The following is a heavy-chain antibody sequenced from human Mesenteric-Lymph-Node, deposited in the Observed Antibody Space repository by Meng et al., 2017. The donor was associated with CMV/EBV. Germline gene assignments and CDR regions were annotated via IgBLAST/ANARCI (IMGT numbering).Heavy chain of an antibody. V-gene: IGHV3-48*03. CDR2: ISSSGTI. J-gene: IGHJ6*02. CDR1: GFTFSSYG. D-gene: IGHD2-15*01. CDR3: ARRIRVGYGMDV. Sequence: GESLKISCAASGFTFSSYGMNWVRQAPGKGLEWVSYISSSGTIYYADSVKGRFTISRDNTKNSLYLQMNSLRVEDTALYYCARRIRVGYGMDVWGQGTTVTVSS.